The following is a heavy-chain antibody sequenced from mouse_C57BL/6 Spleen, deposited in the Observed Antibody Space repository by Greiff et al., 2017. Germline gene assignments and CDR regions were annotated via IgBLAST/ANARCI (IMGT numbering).Heavy chain of an antibody. V-gene: IGHV14-2*01. CDR1: GFNIKDYY. J-gene: IGHJ4*01. Sequence: EVQLQESGAELVKPGASVKLSCTASGFNIKDYYMHWVKQRTEQGLEWIGRIDPEDGETKYAPKFQGKATITTDTSSNTAYLQLSSLTSEDTAVYYCSREVYYGNYVYPMDYWGQGASVTVSS. CDR3: SREVYYGNYVYPMDY. D-gene: IGHD2-1*01. CDR2: IDPEDGET.